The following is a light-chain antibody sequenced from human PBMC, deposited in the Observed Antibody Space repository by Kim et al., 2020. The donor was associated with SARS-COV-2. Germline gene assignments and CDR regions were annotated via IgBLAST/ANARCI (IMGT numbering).Light chain of an antibody. CDR3: AAWDDSLSGLL. CDR1: SSNIAINS. Sequence: GQRVTSSGSGSSSNIAINSVNWYQQVPGTAPKLLIYDNDQRPSGVPDRFSGSKSGTSASLAINGLQSDDESDYYCAAWDDSLSGLLFGGGTQLTVL. V-gene: IGLV1-44*01. CDR2: DND. J-gene: IGLJ2*01.